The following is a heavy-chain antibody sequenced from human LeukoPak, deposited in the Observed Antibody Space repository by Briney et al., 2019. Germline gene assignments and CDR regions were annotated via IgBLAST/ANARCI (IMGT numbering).Heavy chain of an antibody. V-gene: IGHV4-39*01. Sequence: SETLSLTCTVSDDSISSTSYYWGWIRHSPGKGLEWIGDVFSRGDTYFNPSFRSRATMSIDTSVNQFSLTLTSVTAADTAIYYCARHPARSNWFDPWGQGILVTVSS. J-gene: IGHJ5*02. CDR2: VFSRGDT. CDR1: DDSISSTSYY. CDR3: ARHPARSNWFDP.